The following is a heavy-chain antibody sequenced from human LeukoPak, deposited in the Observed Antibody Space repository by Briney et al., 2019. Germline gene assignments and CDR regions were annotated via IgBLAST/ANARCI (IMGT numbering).Heavy chain of an antibody. D-gene: IGHD3-22*01. Sequence: PSETLSLTCTVSGGSISSYYWSWIRQPPGKGLEWIGYIYYTGGTNYNPSLKSRVTISVDTSENQFSLRLSSVTAADTAVYYCARASFNYYDSIYWFDPWGQGTLVTVSS. CDR3: ARASFNYYDSIYWFDP. CDR2: IYYTGGT. V-gene: IGHV4-59*01. CDR1: GGSISSYY. J-gene: IGHJ5*02.